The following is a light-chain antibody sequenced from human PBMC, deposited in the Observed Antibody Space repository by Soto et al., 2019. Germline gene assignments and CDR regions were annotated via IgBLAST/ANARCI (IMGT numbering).Light chain of an antibody. Sequence: ALTQPASVSGSPGQSITISCTGTSSDVGGYDYVSWYQQHPGKAPKLMIYDVTNRPSGVSNRFSGSKSGNTASLTISGLQAEDEADYYCSSYTSSTTVIFGGGTKLTVL. CDR1: SSDVGGYDY. V-gene: IGLV2-14*03. CDR2: DVT. J-gene: IGLJ2*01. CDR3: SSYTSSTTVI.